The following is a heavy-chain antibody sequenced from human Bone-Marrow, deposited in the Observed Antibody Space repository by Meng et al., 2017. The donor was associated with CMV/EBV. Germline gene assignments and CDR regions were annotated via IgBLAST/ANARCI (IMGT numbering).Heavy chain of an antibody. V-gene: IGHV1-2*02. CDR3: ARDRHCSSTSCSMIDAFDI. CDR2: INPNSGGT. Sequence: ASVKVSCKASGYTFTGYYMHWVRQAPGQGLEWMGWINPNSGGTNYAQKFQGRVTMTRDTSISTAYMELSRLRSEDTAVYYCARDRHCSSTSCSMIDAFDIWGQGTMVTVSS. J-gene: IGHJ3*02. D-gene: IGHD2-2*01. CDR1: GYTFTGYY.